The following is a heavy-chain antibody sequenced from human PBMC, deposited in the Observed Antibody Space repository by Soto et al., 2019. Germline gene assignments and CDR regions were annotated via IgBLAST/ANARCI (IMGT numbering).Heavy chain of an antibody. CDR2: IYHSGST. J-gene: IGHJ4*02. D-gene: IGHD3-22*01. V-gene: IGHV4-4*02. CDR3: ARMDSSGYYYVPGPFDY. CDR1: GGSISSSNW. Sequence: QVQLQESGPGLVKPSGTLSLTCAVSGGSISSSNWWSWVRQPPGKGLGWIGEIYHSGSTNYNPSLKSRVTISVDKSKNQFSLKLSSVTAADTAVYYCARMDSSGYYYVPGPFDYWGQGTLVTVSS.